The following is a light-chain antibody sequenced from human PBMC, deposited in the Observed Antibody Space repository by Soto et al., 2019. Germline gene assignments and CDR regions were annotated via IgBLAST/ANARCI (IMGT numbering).Light chain of an antibody. J-gene: IGLJ1*01. CDR1: SSDVGGYNY. CDR3: TSYAGGNHV. CDR2: EVN. V-gene: IGLV2-8*01. Sequence: QSVLTQPPSASVSPGQSVTISCTGTSSDVGGYNYVSWYQQNPGKVPKLMIYEVNKRPSGVPDRFSGSKSGNTAFLTVSGLQAEDEAAYSCTSYAGGNHVFGTGTKVTVL.